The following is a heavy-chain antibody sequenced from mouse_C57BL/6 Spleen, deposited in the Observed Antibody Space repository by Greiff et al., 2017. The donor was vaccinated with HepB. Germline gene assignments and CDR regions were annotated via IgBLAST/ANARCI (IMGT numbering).Heavy chain of an antibody. Sequence: EVMLVESGGGLVKPGGSLKLSCAASGFTFSSYAMSWVRQTPEKRLEWVATISDGGSYTYYPDNVKGRFTISRDNAKNNLYLQMSHLKSEDTAMYYCAREDGYLFAYWGQGTLVTVSA. V-gene: IGHV5-4*01. CDR2: ISDGGSYT. D-gene: IGHD2-3*01. CDR1: GFTFSSYA. J-gene: IGHJ3*01. CDR3: AREDGYLFAY.